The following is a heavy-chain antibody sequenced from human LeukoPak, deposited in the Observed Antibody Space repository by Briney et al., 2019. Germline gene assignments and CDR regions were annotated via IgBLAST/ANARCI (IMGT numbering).Heavy chain of an antibody. D-gene: IGHD6-13*01. J-gene: IGHJ4*02. CDR1: GFTFSSNW. CDR3: ARANNSSWHN. CDR2: IKPDGSAE. V-gene: IGHV3-7*01. Sequence: GGSLRLSCATSGFTFSSNWMSWVRHVPGRGLDWVANIKPDGSAEYYAASVKGRFTVSRDNAQNSLYLQMNSLRVEDTAVYYCARANNSSWHNWGQGTLVTVSS.